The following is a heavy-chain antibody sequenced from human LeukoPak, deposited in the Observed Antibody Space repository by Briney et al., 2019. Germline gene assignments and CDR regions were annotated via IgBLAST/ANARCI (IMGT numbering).Heavy chain of an antibody. D-gene: IGHD2-15*01. V-gene: IGHV1-18*01. CDR1: GYTFTSYG. CDR2: ISAYNGNT. J-gene: IGHJ5*02. Sequence: AASVKVSCKASGYTFTSYGISWVRQAPGQGLEWMGWISAYNGNTNYAQKLQGRVTMTTDTSTSTAYMELRSLRSDDTAVYYCARAGDIVVEGLNWFDPWGQGTPVTVSS. CDR3: ARAGDIVVEGLNWFDP.